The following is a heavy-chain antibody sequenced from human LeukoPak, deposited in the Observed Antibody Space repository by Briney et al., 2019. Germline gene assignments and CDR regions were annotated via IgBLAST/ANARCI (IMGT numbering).Heavy chain of an antibody. V-gene: IGHV1-69*05. CDR3: ARTSGYYSDY. CDR2: IIPIFGTA. J-gene: IGHJ4*02. D-gene: IGHD3-22*01. CDR1: GGTFSSYA. Sequence: GASVKVSCKASGGTFSSYAISWVRQAPGQGLEWMGRIIPIFGTANYAQKFQGRVTITTDVSTSTAYMELSSLRSEDTAVYYCARTSGYYSDYWGQGTLVTVSS.